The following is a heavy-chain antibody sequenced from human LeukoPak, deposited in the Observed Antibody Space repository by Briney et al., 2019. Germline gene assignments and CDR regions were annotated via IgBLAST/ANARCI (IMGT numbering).Heavy chain of an antibody. Sequence: SGTLSLTCAVSGGSITTTNWWSWVRQPPGDGLEWIGEVHLSGATNYNLSLESRVSMSIDKSKNHLSLEVTSVTAADTAIYYCTRESGAFSPFGFWGQGTLVTVSS. CDR2: VHLSGAT. CDR1: GGSITTTNW. V-gene: IGHV4-4*02. D-gene: IGHD1-26*01. CDR3: TRESGAFSPFGF. J-gene: IGHJ4*02.